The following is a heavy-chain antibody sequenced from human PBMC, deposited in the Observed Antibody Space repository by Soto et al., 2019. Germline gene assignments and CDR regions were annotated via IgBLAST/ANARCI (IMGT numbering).Heavy chain of an antibody. CDR2: IIPILGET. J-gene: IGHJ6*02. D-gene: IGHD3-16*01. V-gene: IGHV1-69*08. CDR1: GTIFSSYT. Sequence: QLQLVQSGAEVKKPGSSVRLSCKASGTIFSSYTISWVRQAPGQGLEWMGRIIPILGETNSAQKFKGRVTLTADKSTNTAYMQLNSLRLEDTAVYYCARGLGGRMDDWGQGTTVTVSS. CDR3: ARGLGGRMDD.